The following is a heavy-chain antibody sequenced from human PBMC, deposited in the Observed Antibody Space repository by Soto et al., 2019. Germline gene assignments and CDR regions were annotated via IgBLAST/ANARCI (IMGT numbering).Heavy chain of an antibody. D-gene: IGHD6-19*01. J-gene: IGHJ4*02. CDR1: GFTFSDYD. Sequence: PGWSLRLSCAASGFTFSDYDMHWVRQAPGKRLEWVAFLWRDGSKVYYADYVKGRFTISRDNSKNTLYLEMNSLRVEDTAVYYCARDGTGWTGGDHWGEGTLVTVSS. V-gene: IGHV3-33*01. CDR2: LWRDGSKV. CDR3: ARDGTGWTGGDH.